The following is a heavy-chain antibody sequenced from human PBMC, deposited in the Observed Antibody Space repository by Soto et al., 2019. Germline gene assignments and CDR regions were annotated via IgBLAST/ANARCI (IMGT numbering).Heavy chain of an antibody. CDR1: ACTFSGYA. V-gene: IGHV1-3*01. Sequence: APVKISCKGSACTFSGYAISWARQAPGQRLEWMGWINAGNGNTKYSQKFQGRVTITRDTSASTAYMELSSLRYEDTAVYYCARESNAHFDYWGQGTMVTVSS. J-gene: IGHJ4*02. D-gene: IGHD7-27*01. CDR2: INAGNGNT. CDR3: ARESNAHFDY.